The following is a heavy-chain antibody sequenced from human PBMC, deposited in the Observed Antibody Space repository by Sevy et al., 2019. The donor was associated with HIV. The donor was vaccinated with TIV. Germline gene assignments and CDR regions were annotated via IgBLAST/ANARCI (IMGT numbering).Heavy chain of an antibody. J-gene: IGHJ4*02. D-gene: IGHD3-22*01. CDR1: GFTFDDYG. CDR3: ARRIRYDSSGYGFYFDH. Sequence: GGSLRLSCAASGFTFDDYGMTWVRQAPGKGLEWVSGINWNGGNTGYADSVKGRFTISRDNAKNSLYLQMNSLRAEDTALYHLARRIRYDSSGYGFYFDHWGQGTLVTVSS. CDR2: INWNGGNT. V-gene: IGHV3-20*01.